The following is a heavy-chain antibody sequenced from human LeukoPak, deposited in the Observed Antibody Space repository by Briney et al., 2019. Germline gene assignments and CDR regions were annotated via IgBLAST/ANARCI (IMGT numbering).Heavy chain of an antibody. V-gene: IGHV3-21*01. CDR3: VRAGGYGDSRAC. CDR2: ISGTSDYK. CDR1: GFTFSTYN. J-gene: IGHJ4*02. D-gene: IGHD2-21*02. Sequence: PGGSLRLSCAASGFTFSTYNFNWVRQAPGKGLEWVSSISGTSDYKYYADSFKGRFTISRDNAKNSLYLQMDSLRAEDSALYYCVRAGGYGDSRACRGQGTLVTVSS.